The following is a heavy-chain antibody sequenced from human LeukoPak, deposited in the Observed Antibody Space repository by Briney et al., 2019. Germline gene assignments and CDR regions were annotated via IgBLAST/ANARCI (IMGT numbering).Heavy chain of an antibody. CDR3: ARQLGWIDDD. Sequence: GGSLRLSCAASGFTFRSSWMHWVRQAPGKGLVWVSRIYSDGRTATYADSVKGRFTISRDNAKNTLYLQMNSLTAEDTAVYYCARQLGWIDDDWGQGTLVTVSS. J-gene: IGHJ4*02. D-gene: IGHD1-1*01. V-gene: IGHV3-74*01. CDR2: IYSDGRTA. CDR1: GFTFRSSW.